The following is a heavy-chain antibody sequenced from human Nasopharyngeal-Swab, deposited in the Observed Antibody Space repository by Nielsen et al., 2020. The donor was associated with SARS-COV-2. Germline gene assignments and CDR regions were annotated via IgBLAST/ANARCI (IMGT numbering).Heavy chain of an antibody. Sequence: ASVKVSCKASGYTFTGYYMHWVRQAPGQGLEWMGRINPNSGGTNYAQKFQGRVTMTRDTSISTAYMELSRLRSDDTAVYYCASPRNRVGYNSFDYWGQGTLVTVSS. CDR1: GYTFTGYY. D-gene: IGHD5-24*01. J-gene: IGHJ4*02. V-gene: IGHV1-2*06. CDR2: INPNSGGT. CDR3: ASPRNRVGYNSFDY.